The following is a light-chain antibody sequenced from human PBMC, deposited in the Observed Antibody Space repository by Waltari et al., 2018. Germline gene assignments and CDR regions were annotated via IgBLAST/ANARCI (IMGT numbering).Light chain of an antibody. J-gene: IGKJ4*01. CDR2: GAS. CDR1: QDIKSW. CDR3: QQADSSPVT. Sequence: DIQMTQSPSSVSASVWDRVTIACRASQDIKSWLGWYQQKPGRAPKLLIYGASNLNPGVPSRFSGSGSGTHFTLTISNLQPDDFASYFCQQADSSPVTFGGGTKVDMK. V-gene: IGKV1-12*01.